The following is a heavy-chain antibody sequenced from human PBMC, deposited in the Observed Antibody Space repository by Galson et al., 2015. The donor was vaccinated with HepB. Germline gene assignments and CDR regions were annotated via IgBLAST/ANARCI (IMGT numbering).Heavy chain of an antibody. CDR3: ARGGVWGSGYDYGVDV. V-gene: IGHV3-53*01. J-gene: IGHJ6*02. CDR1: GFAVRSHY. D-gene: IGHD3-16*01. CDR2: IYNDDNP. Sequence: SLRLSCAASGFAVRSHYMNWVRQAPGKGLEWVSVIYNDDNPYYADSVKGRFTVSRDYIRNTLYLQMNSLRVEDTAVYYCARGGVWGSGYDYGVDVWGQGTTVTVSS.